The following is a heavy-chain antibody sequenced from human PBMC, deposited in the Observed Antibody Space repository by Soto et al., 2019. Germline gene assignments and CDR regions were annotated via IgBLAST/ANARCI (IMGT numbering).Heavy chain of an antibody. CDR1: GFRCAAHA. J-gene: IGHJ5*02. Sequence: GRFMRLSCNCLGFRCAAHAMTRVRQAPGKGLEWVGFIRNTPYGGTTDYAASVRGRFTISRDDSARIAYLQMNSRETEDSGIYYCSRGRFGYYGPWGRGTVVTVSS. CDR3: SRGRFGYYGP. V-gene: IGHV3-49*04. CDR2: IRNTPYGGTT. D-gene: IGHD2-2*03.